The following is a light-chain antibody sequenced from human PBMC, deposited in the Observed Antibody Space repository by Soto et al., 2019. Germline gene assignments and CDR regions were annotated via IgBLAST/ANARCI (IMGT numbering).Light chain of an antibody. J-gene: IGKJ5*01. CDR3: QQYNTYV. CDR2: DAS. V-gene: IGKV1-5*01. Sequence: DIQMTQSPSTLSASVGDRVTITCRASQSIASWLAWYQQKPGKAPELLIYDASSLKSGVPSRFSGSGSGTEFTLTISDLQPGDFATYFCQQYNTYVFGQGTRLEIK. CDR1: QSIASW.